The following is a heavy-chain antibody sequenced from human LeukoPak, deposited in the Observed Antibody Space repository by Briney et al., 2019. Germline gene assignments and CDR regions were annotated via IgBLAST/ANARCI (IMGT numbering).Heavy chain of an antibody. Sequence: SETLSLTCAVYGESFSGYYWTWIRQPPGKGLEWIGEIIDTGSTKYNSSLKSRVTISVDTSKNEFSLNLTSVTAADTAVYYCARGLASGYPPIPFDYWGQGTLVTVSS. CDR1: GESFSGYY. D-gene: IGHD3-3*01. J-gene: IGHJ4*02. CDR3: ARGLASGYPPIPFDY. V-gene: IGHV4-34*12. CDR2: IIDTGST.